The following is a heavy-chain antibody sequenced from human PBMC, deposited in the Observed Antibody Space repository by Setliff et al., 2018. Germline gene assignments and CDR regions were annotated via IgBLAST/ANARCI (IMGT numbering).Heavy chain of an antibody. CDR3: ARGLPYYDILTGYYRTPPDY. Sequence: TSETLSLTCAVYGGSFSGYYWSWIRQPPGKGLEWIGEINHSGSTNYNPSLKSRATISVDTAKNQFSLKLSSVTAADTAVYYCARGLPYYDILTGYYRTPPDYWGQGTLVTVSS. J-gene: IGHJ4*02. D-gene: IGHD3-9*01. CDR1: GGSFSGYY. CDR2: INHSGST. V-gene: IGHV4-34*01.